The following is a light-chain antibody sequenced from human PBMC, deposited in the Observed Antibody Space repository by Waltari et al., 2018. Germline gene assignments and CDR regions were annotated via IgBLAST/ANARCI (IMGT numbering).Light chain of an antibody. V-gene: IGLV1-47*01. CDR1: APNLGVNF. J-gene: IGLJ3*02. CDR2: KND. CDR3: AAWDDRLYTVM. Sequence: QSVLTQPPSASGTPGQRVTLSCSGGAPNLGVNFVYWYRQLPGTAPKLLLYKNDQRPSGVPDRISGSKSGTSASLVISGLRSEDEADYYCAAWDDRLYTVMFGGGTKLTVL.